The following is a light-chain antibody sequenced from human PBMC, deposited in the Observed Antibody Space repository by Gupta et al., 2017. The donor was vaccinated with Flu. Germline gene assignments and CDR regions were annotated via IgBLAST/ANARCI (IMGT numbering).Light chain of an antibody. CDR3: MKGTHPWT. J-gene: IGKJ2*02. Sequence: PVTLGQPAYISCKSSQSLVYKNGNTYLNWLQQRPGQSPRRIIYEVSNRDSGVTDRFSGSGSGNDFTLKSTRVEAEDGGIYYCMKGTHPWTFGQGTKLEIK. CDR1: QSLVYKNGNTY. CDR2: EVS. V-gene: IGKV2-30*01.